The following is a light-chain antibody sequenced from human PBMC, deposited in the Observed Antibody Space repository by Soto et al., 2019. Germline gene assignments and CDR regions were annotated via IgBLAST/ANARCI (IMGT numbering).Light chain of an antibody. J-gene: IGLJ1*01. CDR1: SNDVGGYNY. CDR2: EVS. V-gene: IGLV2-14*01. Sequence: QSVLTQPASVSGSPGQSITISCTGTSNDVGGYNYVSWYRQQPGKAPKLIIYEVSHRPSGISNRFSGSKPGNTASLTISGLHVEDEADYYCSSHSSTSPYVFGTGTKVTVL. CDR3: SSHSSTSPYV.